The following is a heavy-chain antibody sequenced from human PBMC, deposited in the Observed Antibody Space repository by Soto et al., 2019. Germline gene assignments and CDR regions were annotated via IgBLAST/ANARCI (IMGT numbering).Heavy chain of an antibody. CDR3: ARESRSNWFDP. Sequence: PSETLSLTCTVSGGSISSGGYYWSWIRQHPGKGLEWIGYIYYSGSTYYNPSLKSRVTISVDTSKNQFSLKLSSVTAADTAGYYCARESRSNWFDPWGQGTLVTVSS. CDR2: IYYSGST. J-gene: IGHJ5*02. V-gene: IGHV4-31*03. CDR1: GGSISSGGYY.